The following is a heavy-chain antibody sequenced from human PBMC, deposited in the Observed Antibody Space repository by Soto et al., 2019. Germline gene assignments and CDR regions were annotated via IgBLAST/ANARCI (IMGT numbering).Heavy chain of an antibody. CDR2: ISYDGSNK. Sequence: GGSLRLSCAASGFTFSSYGMHWVRQAPGKGLEWVAVISYDGSNKYYADSVKGRFTISRDNSKNTLYLQMNSLRAEDTAVYYCAKSPNFYCSSPNCYKYYFDHWGQGTRVTSPQ. CDR3: AKSPNFYCSSPNCYKYYFDH. J-gene: IGHJ4*02. D-gene: IGHD2-2*02. V-gene: IGHV3-30*18. CDR1: GFTFSSYG.